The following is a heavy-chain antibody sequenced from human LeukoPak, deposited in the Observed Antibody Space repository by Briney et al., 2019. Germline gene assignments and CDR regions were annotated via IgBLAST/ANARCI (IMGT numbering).Heavy chain of an antibody. CDR2: INQGGSDK. D-gene: IGHD1-14*01. V-gene: IGHV3-7*01. CDR3: TRDRSRAEDD. CDR1: VFIYSRYA. Sequence: GGPLTLPCTASVFIYSRYAMSWVRQSPGGGVEWVANINQGGSDKYYVDSVKGRFTISRDNANNLLYRQMNSLRGEDKAVYYCTRDRSRAEDDWGQGTLVAVSS. J-gene: IGHJ4*02.